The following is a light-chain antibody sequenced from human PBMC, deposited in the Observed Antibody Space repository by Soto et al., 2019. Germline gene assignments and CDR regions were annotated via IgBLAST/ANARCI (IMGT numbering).Light chain of an antibody. CDR1: SSDIGNYDY. CDR3: ISYTGSSTSYV. J-gene: IGLJ1*01. V-gene: IGLV2-14*01. CDR2: GVS. Sequence: QSVLTQPASVSGSPGQSITISCRGTSSDIGNYDYVAWYQQFPGKTPKLMIYGVSSRPSGVSSRFSGSKSGNTASLTISGLQAEDEADYYCISYTGSSTSYVFXGGTKVTVL.